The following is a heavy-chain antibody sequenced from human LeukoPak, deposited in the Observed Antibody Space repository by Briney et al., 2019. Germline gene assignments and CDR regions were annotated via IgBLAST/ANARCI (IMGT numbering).Heavy chain of an antibody. CDR3: AKDLVTGSLDY. CDR1: GFTYSSYA. CDR2: ISGSGGST. J-gene: IGHJ4*02. Sequence: GGSLRLSCAASGFTYSSYAMSWVRQAPGKGLEWVSSISGSGGSTYYADSVRGRFTISRDNSKNTLYLQMNSLRADDTAVYYCAKDLVTGSLDYWGQGTLVTVSS. D-gene: IGHD3-10*01. V-gene: IGHV3-23*01.